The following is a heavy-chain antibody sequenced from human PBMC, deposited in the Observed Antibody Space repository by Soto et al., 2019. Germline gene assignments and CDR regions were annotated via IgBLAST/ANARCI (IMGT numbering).Heavy chain of an antibody. D-gene: IGHD3-10*01. CDR3: ARDRVGPQAFYYYGMDV. CDR1: GYTFTSYG. J-gene: IGHJ6*02. Sequence: QVQLVQSGAEVKKPGASVKVSCKASGYTFTSYGISWVRQAPGQGLEWMGWISAYNGNTNYAQKLQGRVTMTTDTSTSTAYMELRSLRSDDTAVYYCARDRVGPQAFYYYGMDVWGQGTTVTASS. CDR2: ISAYNGNT. V-gene: IGHV1-18*01.